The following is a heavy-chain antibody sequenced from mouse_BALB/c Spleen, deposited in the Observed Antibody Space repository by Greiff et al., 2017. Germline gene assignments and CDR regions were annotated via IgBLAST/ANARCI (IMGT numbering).Heavy chain of an antibody. CDR2: INPGSGGT. V-gene: IGHV1-54*01. Sequence: QVQLKESGAELVRPGTSVKVSCKASGYAFTNYLIEWVKQRPGQGLEWIGVINPGSGGTNYNEKFKGKATLTADKSSSTAYMQLSSLTSDDSAVYFCAREDYDHGAMDYWGQGTSVTVSS. CDR1: GYAFTNYL. J-gene: IGHJ4*01. D-gene: IGHD2-4*01. CDR3: AREDYDHGAMDY.